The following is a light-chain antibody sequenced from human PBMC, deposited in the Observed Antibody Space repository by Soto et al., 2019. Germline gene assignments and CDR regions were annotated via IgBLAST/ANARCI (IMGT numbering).Light chain of an antibody. CDR1: HSISSW. CDR3: QQYNSYPWT. J-gene: IGKJ1*01. Sequence: DIQMTQSPSTLSASVGDRVTITCRASHSISSWLAWYQQKPGKAPKLLIYKASSLESGVPSRFSGSGSGTEYSLTIISRQPDDVATYYCQQYNSYPWTFGQGTKVEIK. V-gene: IGKV1-5*03. CDR2: KAS.